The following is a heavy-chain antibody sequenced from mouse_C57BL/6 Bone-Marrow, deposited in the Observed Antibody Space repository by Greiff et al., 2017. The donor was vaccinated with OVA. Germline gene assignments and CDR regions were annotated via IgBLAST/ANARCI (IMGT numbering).Heavy chain of an antibody. V-gene: IGHV1-81*01. D-gene: IGHD1-1*01. J-gene: IGHJ2*01. CDR3: ARPNPYYGRSYEDY. CDR1: GYTFTSYG. CDR2: IYPRSGNT. Sequence: QVQLQQSGAELARPGASVKLSCKASGYTFTSYGISWVKQRTGQGLEWIGAIYPRSGNTYYTEKFKGQATLTADKSSSTAYMELRSLTSEDSAVYFCARPNPYYGRSYEDYWGQGTTLTVSA.